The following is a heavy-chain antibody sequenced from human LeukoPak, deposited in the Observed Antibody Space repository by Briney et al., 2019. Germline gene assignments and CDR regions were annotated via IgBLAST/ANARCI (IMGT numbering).Heavy chain of an antibody. CDR2: VYHGGNT. J-gene: IGHJ1*01. D-gene: IGHD1-26*01. V-gene: IGHV4-38-2*02. CDR3: ARSYSGSFLY. Sequence: SETLSLTCTVSGYSISNGYYWGWIRQPPGKGLEFIGSVYHGGNTYNKASLKSRVTISLDTSKNQFSLRLSSVTAADTAVYYCARSYSGSFLYWGQGSLVTVSS. CDR1: GYSISNGYY.